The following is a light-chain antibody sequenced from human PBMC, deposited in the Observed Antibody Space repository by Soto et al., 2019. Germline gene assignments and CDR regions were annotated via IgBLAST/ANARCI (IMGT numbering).Light chain of an antibody. V-gene: IGKV4-1*01. CDR2: WAS. CDR3: QQYHATPLT. CDR1: QSVLYSSNSANY. J-gene: IGKJ4*01. Sequence: DIVMTQSPDSLAVSLGERATINCRSSQSVLYSSNSANYLAWYQQKPGQPPKLLISWASTRESGVPDRFSGSGSGTDFSLTISRLQAEDVAVYYCQQYHATPLTFGGGTRVEIK.